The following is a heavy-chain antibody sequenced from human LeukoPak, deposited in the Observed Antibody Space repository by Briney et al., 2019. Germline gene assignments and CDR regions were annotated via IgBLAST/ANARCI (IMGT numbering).Heavy chain of an antibody. CDR1: GYSFTSYW. CDR2: IYPGDSGT. Sequence: GESLKISCKGSGYSFTSYWNGWVRQMPGKGLEWMGIIYPGDSGTRYSPSFQGQVTISADKSISTAYLQWSSLKASDTAMYYCASSSWFGPYYFDYWGQGTLVTVSS. J-gene: IGHJ4*02. CDR3: ASSSWFGPYYFDY. D-gene: IGHD3-10*01. V-gene: IGHV5-51*03.